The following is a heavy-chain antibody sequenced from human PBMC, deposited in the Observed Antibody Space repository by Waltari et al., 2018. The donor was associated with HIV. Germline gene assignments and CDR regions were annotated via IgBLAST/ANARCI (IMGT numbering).Heavy chain of an antibody. CDR1: GYTFTSYY. Sequence: QEQLVQSGAEVKTPGASVKISCQASGYTFTSYYIHWVRQAPGHGLEWMGIRNPSGCRSVYEQKFPDRVTMTRDTSTRTGYSELSRLISEDTAVCYSVREDLNCGGDCRGPGIYYYYGMDVWGQGTTVTVSS. D-gene: IGHD2-21*02. CDR2: RNPSGCRS. CDR3: VREDLNCGGDCRGPGIYYYYGMDV. V-gene: IGHV1-46*03. J-gene: IGHJ6*02.